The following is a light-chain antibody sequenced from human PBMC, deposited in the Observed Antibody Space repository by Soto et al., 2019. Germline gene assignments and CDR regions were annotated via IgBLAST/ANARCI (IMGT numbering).Light chain of an antibody. V-gene: IGKV1-6*01. J-gene: IGKJ1*01. CDR1: QAIRND. CDR2: TAS. Sequence: AIQMTQSPSSLSASVGGRVIITCRASQAIRNDLGWYQQKPGKAPKLLIYTASTLQSGVPSRFSGSGSGADFTLTIRSLQPEDSATYYCLHDYSYPRTFGQGTKVDTK. CDR3: LHDYSYPRT.